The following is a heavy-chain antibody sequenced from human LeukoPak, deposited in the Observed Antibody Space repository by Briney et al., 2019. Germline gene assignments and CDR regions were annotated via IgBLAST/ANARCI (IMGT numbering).Heavy chain of an antibody. CDR2: INPSGGST. CDR3: ARDTEDCSSTSCYGDGNWFDP. Sequence: GSVKVSCKASGYTFPGYYMNWVRQAPGQGLEWMGIINPSGGSTSYAQKFQGRVTMTRDMSTSTVYMELSSLRSEDTAVYYCARDTEDCSSTSCYGDGNWFDPWGQGTLVTVSS. D-gene: IGHD2-2*01. CDR1: GYTFPGYY. J-gene: IGHJ5*02. V-gene: IGHV1-46*01.